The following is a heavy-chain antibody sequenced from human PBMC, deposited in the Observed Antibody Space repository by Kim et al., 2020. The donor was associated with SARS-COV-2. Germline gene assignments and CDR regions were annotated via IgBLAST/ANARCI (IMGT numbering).Heavy chain of an antibody. J-gene: IGHJ6*03. CDR1: GFTFSSYA. V-gene: IGHV3-23*01. CDR2: ISGSGGST. D-gene: IGHD3-3*01. Sequence: GGSLRLSCAASGFTFSSYAMSWVHQAPGKGLEWVSAISGSGGSTYYADPVKGRFTISRDNSKNTLYLQMNSLRAEDTAVYYCAKASITIFGVVISHYYYYYMDVCGKGTTVTVTS. CDR3: AKASITIFGVVISHYYYYYMDV.